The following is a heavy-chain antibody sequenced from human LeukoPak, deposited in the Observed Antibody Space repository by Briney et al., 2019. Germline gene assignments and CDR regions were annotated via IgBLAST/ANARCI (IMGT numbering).Heavy chain of an antibody. CDR3: AKTPYGQQLGENDY. D-gene: IGHD6-13*01. CDR1: GFTFSTYA. CDR2: ISYDGSNK. V-gene: IGHV3-30*18. Sequence: GGSLRLSCTASGFTFSTYAMSWVRQAPGKGLEWVAVISYDGSNKYYADSVKGRFTISRDNSKNTLYLQMNSLRAEDTAVYYCAKTPYGQQLGENDYWGQGTLVTVSS. J-gene: IGHJ4*02.